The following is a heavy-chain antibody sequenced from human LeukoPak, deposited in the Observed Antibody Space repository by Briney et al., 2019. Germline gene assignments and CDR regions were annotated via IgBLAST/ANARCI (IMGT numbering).Heavy chain of an antibody. CDR3: AFSWIWNYYFDY. CDR2: ISTSSSYI. CDR1: GFTFSSYS. V-gene: IGHV3-21*01. D-gene: IGHD1-7*01. J-gene: IGHJ4*02. Sequence: NAGGSLRLSCAASGFTFSSYSMNWVRQAPGKGLEWVSSISTSSSYIYYADSVKGRFTISRDNAKNSLYLQMNSLRAEDTAVYYCAFSWIWNYYFDYWGQGTLVTVSS.